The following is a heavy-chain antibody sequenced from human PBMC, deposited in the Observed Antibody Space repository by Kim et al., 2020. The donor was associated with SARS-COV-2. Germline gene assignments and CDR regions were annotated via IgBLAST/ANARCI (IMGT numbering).Heavy chain of an antibody. V-gene: IGHV2-5*02. CDR1: GFSLSTSGVG. CDR3: AHIPSNWQYAGDYFDY. D-gene: IGHD7-27*01. CDR2: IYWDDDK. Sequence: SGPTLVNPTQTLTLTCTFSGFSLSTSGVGVGWIRQPPGKALEWFALIYWDDDKFYSPSLKSRLTITKDTSKNQVVLTMTNMDPVDTATYYCAHIPSNWQYAGDYFDYWGQGALVTVSS. J-gene: IGHJ4*02.